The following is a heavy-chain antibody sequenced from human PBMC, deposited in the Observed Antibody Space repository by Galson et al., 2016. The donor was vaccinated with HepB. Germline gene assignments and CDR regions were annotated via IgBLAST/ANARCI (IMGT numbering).Heavy chain of an antibody. Sequence: SLRLSCAASGFTFSSYAMSWVRQAPGKGLEWVSAISGSGGSTYYADSVKGRFTISRDNSKNTLYLQMNSLRAEDTAVYYCAIRGYDFWSGYWGMDVWGQGTTVTV. D-gene: IGHD3-3*01. V-gene: IGHV3-23*01. J-gene: IGHJ6*02. CDR2: ISGSGGST. CDR1: GFTFSSYA. CDR3: AIRGYDFWSGYWGMDV.